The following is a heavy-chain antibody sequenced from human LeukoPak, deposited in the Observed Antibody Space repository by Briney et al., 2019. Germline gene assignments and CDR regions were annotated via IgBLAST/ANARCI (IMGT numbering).Heavy chain of an antibody. CDR1: GGSISSGGYY. V-gene: IGHV4-31*03. CDR2: IYYSGST. D-gene: IGHD3-22*01. J-gene: IGHJ4*02. CDR3: ARVNYYDSSGCFDY. Sequence: SETLSLTCTVSGGSISSGGYYWSWIRQHPGKGLEWIGYIYYSGSTYYNPSLKSRVTISVDTSKNQFSLKLSSVTAADTAAYYCARVNYYDSSGCFDYWGQGTLVTVSS.